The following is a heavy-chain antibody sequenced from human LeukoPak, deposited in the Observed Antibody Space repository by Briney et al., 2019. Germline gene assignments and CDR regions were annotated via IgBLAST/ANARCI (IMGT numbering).Heavy chain of an antibody. V-gene: IGHV3-23*01. CDR1: GFTFSSYA. CDR3: AKDSSQRIQLWSAEYFQH. CDR2: ISGSGGST. J-gene: IGHJ1*01. Sequence: GGSLRLSCAASGFTFSSYAMSWVRQAPGKGLEWVSAISGSGGSTYYADSVKGRFTISRDNSKNTLYLQMNSLRAEDTAVYYCAKDSSQRIQLWSAEYFQHWGQGTLVTVSS. D-gene: IGHD5-18*01.